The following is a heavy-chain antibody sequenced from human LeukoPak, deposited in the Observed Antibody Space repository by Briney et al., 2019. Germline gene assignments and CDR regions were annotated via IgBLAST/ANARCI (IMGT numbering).Heavy chain of an antibody. J-gene: IGHJ3*02. CDR2: ISYDGSNK. CDR3: ARENAFDI. CDR1: GFTFSSYA. Sequence: GRSLRLSCAAPGFTFSSYAMHWVRQAPGKGLEWVAVISYDGSNKYYADSVKGRFTISRDNSKNTLYLQMNSLRAEDTAVYYCARENAFDIWGQGTMVTVSS. V-gene: IGHV3-30-3*01.